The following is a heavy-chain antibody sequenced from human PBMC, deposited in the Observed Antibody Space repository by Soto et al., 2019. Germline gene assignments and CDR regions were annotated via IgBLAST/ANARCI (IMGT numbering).Heavy chain of an antibody. CDR1: GFTFSSYG. J-gene: IGHJ5*02. CDR2: ISYDGSNK. D-gene: IGHD2-15*01. CDR3: AKATHIVVVVAATPLGFDP. V-gene: IGHV3-30*18. Sequence: QVQLVESGGGVVQPGRSLRLSCAASGFTFSSYGMHWVRQAPGKGLEWVAVISYDGSNKYYADSVKGRFTISRDNSKNTLYLQMNSLRAEDTDVYYCAKATHIVVVVAATPLGFDPWGQGTLVTVSS.